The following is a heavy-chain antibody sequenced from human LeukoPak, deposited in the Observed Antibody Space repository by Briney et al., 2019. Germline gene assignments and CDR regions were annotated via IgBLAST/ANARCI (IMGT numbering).Heavy chain of an antibody. D-gene: IGHD3-10*01. J-gene: IGHJ4*02. CDR2: IYHSGST. V-gene: IGHV4-38-2*02. CDR1: GYSISSSYY. Sequence: SSETLSLTCTVSGYSISSSYYWGWIRQPPGKGLEWIGSIYHSGSTYYNPSLKSRVTISVDTSKNQFSLKLSSVTAADTAVYYCARVRRGVKYYFDYWGQGTLVTVSS. CDR3: ARVRRGVKYYFDY.